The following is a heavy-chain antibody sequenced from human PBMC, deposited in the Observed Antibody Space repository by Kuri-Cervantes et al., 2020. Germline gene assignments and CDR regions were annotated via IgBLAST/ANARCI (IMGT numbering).Heavy chain of an antibody. Sequence: GESLKISCAASGFTFSSYAMSWVRQAPGKGLESVSYISSRSSTIYYADSVKGRFTISRDNAENSLYLQMNSLRVEDTAVYYCVRDRLDSSLSWVDYWGQGTLVTVSS. CDR2: ISSRSSTI. J-gene: IGHJ4*02. CDR3: VRDRLDSSLSWVDY. D-gene: IGHD3-22*01. CDR1: GFTFSSYA. V-gene: IGHV3-48*04.